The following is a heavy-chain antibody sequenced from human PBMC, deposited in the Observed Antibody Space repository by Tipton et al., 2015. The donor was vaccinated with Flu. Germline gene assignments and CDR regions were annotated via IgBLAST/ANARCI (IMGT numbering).Heavy chain of an antibody. CDR2: ISAYTDNR. D-gene: IGHD2-2*01. Sequence: QLVQSGPEVKNPGASVKVSCKTSGYSFTTYGISWVRQAPGQGLEWMGWISAYTDNRNYAQRFQGRVTLTTDTYTSTAFMELRSLTSDDTAVYYCARDMPQGVVVIPPTKRFDFWGQGTLVTVSS. CDR3: ARDMPQGVVVIPPTKRFDF. J-gene: IGHJ4*02. CDR1: GYSFTTYG. V-gene: IGHV1-18*01.